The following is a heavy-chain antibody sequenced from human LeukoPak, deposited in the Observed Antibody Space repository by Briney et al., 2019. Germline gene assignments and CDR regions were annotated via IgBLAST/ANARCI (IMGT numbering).Heavy chain of an antibody. D-gene: IGHD4-23*01. Sequence: KPSETLSLTCAVSGGSISSYYWSWIRQPPGKGLEWIGYIYYSGSTNYNPSLKSRVTISVDTSKNQFSLKLSSVTAADTAVYYCARLPGGNWDYYYYGMDVWGQGTTVTVSS. V-gene: IGHV4-59*08. J-gene: IGHJ6*02. CDR1: GGSISSYY. CDR2: IYYSGST. CDR3: ARLPGGNWDYYYYGMDV.